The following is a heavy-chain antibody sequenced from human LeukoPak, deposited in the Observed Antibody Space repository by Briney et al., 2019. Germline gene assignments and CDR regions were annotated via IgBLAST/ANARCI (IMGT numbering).Heavy chain of an antibody. D-gene: IGHD1-7*01. CDR2: ISGSGGST. CDR1: GFTFSSYA. CDR3: TRDWRNLGFDY. Sequence: GGSLRLSCAASGFTFSSYAMSWVRQAPGKGLEWVSAISGSGGSTYYADSVKGRFTISRDNAKNTLYLQMNSLRAEDTAVYYCTRDWRNLGFDYWGQGTQVTVSS. J-gene: IGHJ4*02. V-gene: IGHV3-23*01.